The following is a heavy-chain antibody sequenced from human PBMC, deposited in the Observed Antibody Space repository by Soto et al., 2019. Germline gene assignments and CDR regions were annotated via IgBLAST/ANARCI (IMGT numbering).Heavy chain of an antibody. V-gene: IGHV4-39*01. Sequence: QLQLQESGPGLVKPSETLSLTCTVSGGSISSSSYYWGWIRQPPGEGLEWIGSIYYSGSTYYNPSLQKRGTISGETAKNQFSLKLSSVTAADTAVYYCARQGRRVGVPAAIDFWGQGNLVTVSS. CDR3: ARQGRRVGVPAAIDF. CDR2: IYYSGST. J-gene: IGHJ4*02. D-gene: IGHD2-2*01. CDR1: GGSISSSSYY.